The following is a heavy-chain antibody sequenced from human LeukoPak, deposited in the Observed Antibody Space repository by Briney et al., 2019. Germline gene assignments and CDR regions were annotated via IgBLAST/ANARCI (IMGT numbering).Heavy chain of an antibody. V-gene: IGHV5-51*01. Sequence: GESLKISCKGSGYSFTSYWIAWVRQMPGKGLEWMGIIYPGDSDTTYSPSFQGQVTISADKSTSTAYLQWSSLKASDAATYYCARPAVAGTYHYGMDVWGQGTTFTVSS. CDR1: GYSFTSYW. CDR2: IYPGDSDT. D-gene: IGHD6-19*01. CDR3: ARPAVAGTYHYGMDV. J-gene: IGHJ6*02.